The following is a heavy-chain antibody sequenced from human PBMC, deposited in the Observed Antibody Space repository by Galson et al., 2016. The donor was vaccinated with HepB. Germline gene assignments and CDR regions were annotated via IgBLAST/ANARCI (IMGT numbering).Heavy chain of an antibody. D-gene: IGHD4-17*01. Sequence: SLRLSCAASGFTFDDYTMHWVRQAPGKGLEWVSGISWDSGSMGYADSVKGRFTISRDNAKNSLYLQLNSLSAEDTAVYYCPREGASGDHWFFDLWGRGTLVTVSS. V-gene: IGHV3-9*01. CDR3: PREGASGDHWFFDL. J-gene: IGHJ2*01. CDR1: GFTFDDYT. CDR2: ISWDSGSM.